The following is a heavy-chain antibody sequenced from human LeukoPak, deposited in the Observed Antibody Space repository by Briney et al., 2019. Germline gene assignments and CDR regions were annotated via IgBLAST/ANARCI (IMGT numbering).Heavy chain of an antibody. CDR1: GVSMTSSNYY. CDR3: VRSKQRVFDL. D-gene: IGHD1/OR15-1a*01. V-gene: IGHV4-39*07. J-gene: IGHJ3*01. Sequence: PSETLSLTCTVSGVSMTSSNYYWGWIRQPPGKGLEWIGNIYYSGSTYYNPSLTSRVTMSVDTAKRQFSLRLISVTAADSAVYYCVRSKQRVFDLWGQGTKVTVSS. CDR2: IYYSGST.